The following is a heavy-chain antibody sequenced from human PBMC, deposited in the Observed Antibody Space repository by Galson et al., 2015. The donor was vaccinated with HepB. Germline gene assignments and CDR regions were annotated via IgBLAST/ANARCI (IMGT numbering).Heavy chain of an antibody. Sequence: CAISGDSVSSNSAAWNWIRQSPSRGLEWLGRTYYRSKWYNDYAVSVKSRITINPDTSKNQFSLQLNSVTPEDTAVYYCARALSEEMATIDYFDYWGQGTLVTVSS. CDR1: GDSVSSNSAA. CDR3: ARALSEEMATIDYFDY. D-gene: IGHD5-24*01. J-gene: IGHJ4*02. CDR2: TYYRSKWYN. V-gene: IGHV6-1*01.